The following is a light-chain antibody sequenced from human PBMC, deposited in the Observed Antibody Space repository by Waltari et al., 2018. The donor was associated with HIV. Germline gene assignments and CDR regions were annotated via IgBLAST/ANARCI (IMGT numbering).Light chain of an antibody. CDR3: SSFANRDGFYVL. V-gene: IGLV2-8*01. CDR2: EVT. Sequence: QSALTQPPSASGSPGQSVPLSCTGTNRDIGTYDYVSWYQQHPGKAPKLVISEVTKRPSGVSDRFSGSKSGNTAFLTVSGLQAEDEADYYCSSFANRDGFYVLFGGGTRLTVL. CDR1: NRDIGTYDY. J-gene: IGLJ2*01.